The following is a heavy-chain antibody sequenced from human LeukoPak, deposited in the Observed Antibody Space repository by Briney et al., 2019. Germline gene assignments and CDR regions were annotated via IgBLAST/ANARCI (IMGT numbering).Heavy chain of an antibody. Sequence: SQTLSLTCSVSGGSITSSSYYWGWIRQPPEKGLEWIGSIYYTGGTHYSPSLKSRVTMSVDTSKNQFSLKLSSVTAADTALYYCARDVLRQQLGRGFDFWGQGALVTVSS. J-gene: IGHJ4*02. D-gene: IGHD6-13*01. CDR3: ARDVLRQQLGRGFDF. V-gene: IGHV4-39*07. CDR1: GGSITSSSYY. CDR2: IYYTGGT.